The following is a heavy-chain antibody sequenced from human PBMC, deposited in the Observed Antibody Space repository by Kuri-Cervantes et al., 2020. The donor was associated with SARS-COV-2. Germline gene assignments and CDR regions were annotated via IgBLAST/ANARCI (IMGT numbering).Heavy chain of an antibody. V-gene: IGHV4-38-2*02. CDR3: ARDRGKRIFGVVITNAFDI. CDR2: IYHSGST. CDR1: GYSISSGYY. Sequence: SETLSLTCAVSGYSISSGYYWGWIRQPPGKGLEWIGSIYHSGSTYYNPSLKSRVTISVDTSKNQFSLKLSSVTAADTAVYYCARDRGKRIFGVVITNAFDIWGQGTMVT. J-gene: IGHJ3*02. D-gene: IGHD3-3*01.